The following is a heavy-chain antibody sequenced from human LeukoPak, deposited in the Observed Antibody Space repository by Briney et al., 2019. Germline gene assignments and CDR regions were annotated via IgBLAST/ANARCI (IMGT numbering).Heavy chain of an antibody. Sequence: GGSLRLSCAASGFTFSSYSMNWVRQAPGKGLEWVSSISSSSSYIYYADSVKGRITISRDNAKNSLYLQMNSLRAEDTADYYCLGSNIAAVWGQGTLVTVSS. D-gene: IGHD6-13*01. CDR2: ISSSSSYI. CDR3: LGSNIAAV. J-gene: IGHJ4*02. CDR1: GFTFSSYS. V-gene: IGHV3-21*01.